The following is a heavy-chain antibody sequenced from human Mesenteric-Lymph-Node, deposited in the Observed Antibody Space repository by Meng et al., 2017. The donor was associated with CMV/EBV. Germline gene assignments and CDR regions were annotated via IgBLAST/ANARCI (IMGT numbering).Heavy chain of an antibody. CDR1: GGSISSSSYY. J-gene: IGHJ4*02. Sequence: SETLSLTCTVPGGSISSSSYYWGWIRQPPGKGLEWIGSIYYSGSTYYNPSLKSRVTISVDTSKNQFSLKLSSVTAADTAVYYCARGCSGGSCYDYWGQGTLVTVSS. V-gene: IGHV4-39*07. CDR2: IYYSGST. D-gene: IGHD2-15*01. CDR3: ARGCSGGSCYDY.